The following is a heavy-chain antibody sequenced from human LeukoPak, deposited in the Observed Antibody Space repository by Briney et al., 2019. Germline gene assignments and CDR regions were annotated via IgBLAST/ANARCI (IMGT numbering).Heavy chain of an antibody. Sequence: GESLKISCEGSGYSFTSYYIGWVRQMPGKGLEWMGIIYPSDSDAIYSPAFQGQVTISADKSISTAYLQWSSLKASDTAMYYCARFPGYRLDSGGSYYFDCWGQGTLVTVSS. CDR3: ARFPGYRLDSGGSYYFDC. V-gene: IGHV5-51*01. D-gene: IGHD3/OR15-3a*01. CDR2: IYPSDSDA. J-gene: IGHJ4*02. CDR1: GYSFTSYY.